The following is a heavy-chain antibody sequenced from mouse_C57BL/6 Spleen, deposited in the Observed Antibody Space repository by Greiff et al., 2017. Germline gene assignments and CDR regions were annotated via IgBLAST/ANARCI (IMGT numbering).Heavy chain of an antibody. Sequence: DVHLVESGGGLVQPGGSLSLSCAASGFTFTDYYMSWVRQPPGKALEWLGFIRNKANGYKTEYSASVKGRFTISRDNSQSILYLQMNALRAEDSATYYCARYIYYAMDYWGQGTSVTVSS. CDR2: IRNKANGYKT. V-gene: IGHV7-3*01. CDR3: ARYIYYAMDY. CDR1: GFTFTDYY. J-gene: IGHJ4*01.